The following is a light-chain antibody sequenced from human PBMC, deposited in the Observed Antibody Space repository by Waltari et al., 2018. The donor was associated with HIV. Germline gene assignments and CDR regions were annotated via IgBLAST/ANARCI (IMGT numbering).Light chain of an antibody. V-gene: IGLV3-10*01. Sequence: SDKLTQPPSGSASPVQTARNTSSGDHLPKEYAYRYQQKAGQAPVLVIYEDSKRPSGIPEGFSGSSSGTMATLTIRGAQVEDEADYYCYSTDSSGNHGVFGTGTTVTVL. CDR1: HLPKEY. CDR3: YSTDSSGNHGV. CDR2: EDS. J-gene: IGLJ1*01.